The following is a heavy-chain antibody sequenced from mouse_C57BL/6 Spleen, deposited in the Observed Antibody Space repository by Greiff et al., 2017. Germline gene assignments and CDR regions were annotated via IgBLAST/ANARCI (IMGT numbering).Heavy chain of an antibody. D-gene: IGHD2-1*01. CDR1: GYTFTNYW. CDR3: AREEGHGKDAMDY. Sequence: QVQLQQSGAELVRPGTSVKMSCKASGYTFTNYWIGWAKQRPGHGLEWIGDIYPGGGYTNYNEKFKGKATLTADKSSSTAYMQFSSLTSEDSAIYYCAREEGHGKDAMDYWGQGTSVTVSS. J-gene: IGHJ4*01. V-gene: IGHV1-63*01. CDR2: IYPGGGYT.